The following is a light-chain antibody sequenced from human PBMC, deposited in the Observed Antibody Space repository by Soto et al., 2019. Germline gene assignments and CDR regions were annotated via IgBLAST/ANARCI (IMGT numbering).Light chain of an antibody. CDR2: GAS. V-gene: IGKV3-15*01. CDR3: QQRSNWPPGIT. Sequence: EIMMTQSPVTLSVSPGERATLSCRASQSVNSNLAWYQQKPGQAPRLLIYGASTRATGIPASFIGNGSGTEFTLTASSLQPEDFAVYYCQQRSNWPPGITVGHGTLLEIK. J-gene: IGKJ5*01. CDR1: QSVNSN.